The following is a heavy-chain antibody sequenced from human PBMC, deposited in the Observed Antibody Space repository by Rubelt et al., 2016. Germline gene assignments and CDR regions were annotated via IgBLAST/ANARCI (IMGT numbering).Heavy chain of an antibody. Sequence: EVQLVESGGALVQPGGSLRLSCAASGFTFSSYWMTWVRQAPGKGLEWVATIRQEGSEKYYVDSVRGPFTISRDNAKNSLSLQMNSLRAEDTAVYYCATGHTAFDYWGQGTLVTVSS. D-gene: IGHD5-18*01. CDR2: IRQEGSEK. CDR3: ATGHTAFDY. V-gene: IGHV3-7*01. CDR1: GFTFSSYW. J-gene: IGHJ4*02.